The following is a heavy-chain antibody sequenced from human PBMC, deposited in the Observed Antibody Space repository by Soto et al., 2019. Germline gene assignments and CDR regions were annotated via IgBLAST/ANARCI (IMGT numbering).Heavy chain of an antibody. V-gene: IGHV1-8*01. CDR2: MNPNSGNT. CDR3: AKGRDHYGVDV. Sequence: QVQLVQSGAEVKKPGASVKVSCKASGYTFTSYDISWVRQATGQGLEWMGWMNPNSGNTGFAQKFQGRVTMTRNTSISTAYMEVSNLRSEHTAEYYCAKGRDHYGVDVWGQGTAATVTS. J-gene: IGHJ6*02. CDR1: GYTFTSYD.